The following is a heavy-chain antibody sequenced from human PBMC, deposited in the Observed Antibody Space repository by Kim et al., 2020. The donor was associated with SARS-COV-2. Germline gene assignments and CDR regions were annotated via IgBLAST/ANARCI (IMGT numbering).Heavy chain of an antibody. CDR3: ARDGLRYNQIEDAFDI. V-gene: IGHV3-48*02. Sequence: GGSLRLSCAASGFTFSSYSMNWVRQAPGKGLEWVSYISSGSSTIYYADSVKGRFTISRDNAKNSLYLQMNSLRDEDTAVYYCARDGLRYNQIEDAFDIWGQGTMVTVSS. J-gene: IGHJ3*02. CDR2: ISSGSSTI. CDR1: GFTFSSYS. D-gene: IGHD3-9*01.